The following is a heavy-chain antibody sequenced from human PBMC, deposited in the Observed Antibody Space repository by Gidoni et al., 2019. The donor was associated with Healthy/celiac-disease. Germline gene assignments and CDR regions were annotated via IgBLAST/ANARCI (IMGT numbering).Heavy chain of an antibody. J-gene: IGHJ4*02. D-gene: IGHD4-17*01. Sequence: EVQLVESGGGLVQPGRSLRLSCAASGFTFDDYAMHWVRQAPGKGLEWVSGISWNSGSIGYADSVKGRFTISRDNAKNSLYLQMNSLRAEDTALYYCAKGDYGGNSGLFDYWGQGTLVTVSS. V-gene: IGHV3-9*01. CDR2: ISWNSGSI. CDR3: AKGDYGGNSGLFDY. CDR1: GFTFDDYA.